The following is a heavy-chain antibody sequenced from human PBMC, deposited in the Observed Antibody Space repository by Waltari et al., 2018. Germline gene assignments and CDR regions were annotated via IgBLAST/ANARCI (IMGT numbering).Heavy chain of an antibody. CDR3: AHSGSSGGVGYFDL. CDR1: GFTFDDYA. D-gene: IGHD1-26*01. V-gene: IGHV3-9*01. Sequence: EVQLVESGGGLVQPGRSLRLSCAASGFTFDDYAMHWVRQAPGKGLEWVSGISWNSGSIGYADSVKGRFTISRDNAKNSLYLQMNSLRAEDTALYYCAHSGSSGGVGYFDLWGRGTLVTVSS. J-gene: IGHJ2*01. CDR2: ISWNSGSI.